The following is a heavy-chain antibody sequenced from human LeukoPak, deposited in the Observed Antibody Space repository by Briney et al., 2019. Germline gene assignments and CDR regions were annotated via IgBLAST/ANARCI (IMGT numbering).Heavy chain of an antibody. CDR3: ARDPYEYCSSTSCYGAFDI. CDR2: IYSGGST. J-gene: IGHJ3*02. D-gene: IGHD2-2*01. Sequence: GGSLRLSCAASGFTVSSNYMSWVRQAPGKGLEWVSVIYSGGSTYYADSVKGRFTISRDNSKNTLYLQMNSLRAEDTAVYYCARDPYEYCSSTSCYGAFDIWGQGTMVTVSS. CDR1: GFTVSSNY. V-gene: IGHV3-66*01.